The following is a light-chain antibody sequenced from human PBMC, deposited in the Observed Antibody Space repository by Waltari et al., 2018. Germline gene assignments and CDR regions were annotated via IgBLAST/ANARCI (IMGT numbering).Light chain of an antibody. CDR3: AAWDDSLNGVV. V-gene: IGLV1-44*01. CDR1: SSTIGSNT. J-gene: IGLJ2*01. Sequence: QPVLTQPPSASGTPGQRVTIPCSGSSSTIGSNTLNWYQQLPGTAPKLLIYSNKQRPSGVPDRFSGSKSGTSASLAISGLQSEDEADYYCAAWDDSLNGVVFGGGTKLTVL. CDR2: SNK.